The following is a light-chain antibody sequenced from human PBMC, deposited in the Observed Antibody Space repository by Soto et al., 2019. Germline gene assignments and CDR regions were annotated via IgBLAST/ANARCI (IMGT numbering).Light chain of an antibody. V-gene: IGKV3-15*01. Sequence: EIVMTQSPDTLSVSPGERATLSCRASQSASRNLAWYQQKPGQAPRLLIYGASTRATGIPARFSGSGSGTDFTLTITSLQSEDFAVYYCQHYDNWPSWTFGQGTKVEMK. CDR2: GAS. CDR1: QSASRN. J-gene: IGKJ1*01. CDR3: QHYDNWPSWT.